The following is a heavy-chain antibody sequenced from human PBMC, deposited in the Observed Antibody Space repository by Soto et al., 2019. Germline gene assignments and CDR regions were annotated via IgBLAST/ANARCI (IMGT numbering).Heavy chain of an antibody. Sequence: SETLSLTCTVSGGSISSSSYYWGWIRQPPGKGLEWIGSIYYSGSTYYNPSLKSRVTISVDTSKNQFSLKLSSVTAADTAVYYCARAGGDILTGYYGMDVWGQGTTVTVS. CDR3: ARAGGDILTGYYGMDV. V-gene: IGHV4-39*01. J-gene: IGHJ6*02. D-gene: IGHD3-9*01. CDR1: GGSISSSSYY. CDR2: IYYSGST.